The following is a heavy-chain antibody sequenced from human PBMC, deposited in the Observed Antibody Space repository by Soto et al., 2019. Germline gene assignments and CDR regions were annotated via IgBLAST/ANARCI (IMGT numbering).Heavy chain of an antibody. J-gene: IGHJ6*03. CDR2: IIPIFGTA. V-gene: IGHV1-69*13. Sequence: SVKVSCKASGGTFSSYAISWVRQAPGQGLEWMGGIIPIFGTANYAQKFQGRVTITANESTSTAYMELSSLRSEDTAVYYCAGGWLVPGRRQYYMDVWGKGTTVTVSS. D-gene: IGHD3-10*01. CDR3: AGGWLVPGRRQYYMDV. CDR1: GGTFSSYA.